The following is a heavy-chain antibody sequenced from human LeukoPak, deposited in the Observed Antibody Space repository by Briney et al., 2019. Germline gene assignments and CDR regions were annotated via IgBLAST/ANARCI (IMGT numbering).Heavy chain of an antibody. V-gene: IGHV3-23*01. J-gene: IGHJ4*02. D-gene: IGHD5-24*01. CDR2: ISGSGGST. CDR3: AFRWLQSSWHYFDY. Sequence: GGSLRLSCAASGFTFSSYAMSWVRQAPGKGLEWVSAISGSGGSTYYADSVKGRFTISRDYSKNTLYLQMNSLRAEDTAVYYCAFRWLQSSWHYFDYWGQGTLVTVSS. CDR1: GFTFSSYA.